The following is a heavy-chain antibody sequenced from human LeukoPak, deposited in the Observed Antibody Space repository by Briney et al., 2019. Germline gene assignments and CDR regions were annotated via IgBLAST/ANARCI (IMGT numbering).Heavy chain of an antibody. D-gene: IGHD3-3*01. CDR3: ARDVRFSHNYYYGMDV. CDR2: IYSGGST. Sequence: GGSLRLSCAASGFTVSSNYMSWVRQAPGKGLEWVSVIYSGGSTYYADSVKGRFTISRDNSKNTLYLQMNSLSAEDTAVHYCARDVRFSHNYYYGMDVWGQGTTVTVSS. V-gene: IGHV3-53*01. J-gene: IGHJ6*02. CDR1: GFTVSSNY.